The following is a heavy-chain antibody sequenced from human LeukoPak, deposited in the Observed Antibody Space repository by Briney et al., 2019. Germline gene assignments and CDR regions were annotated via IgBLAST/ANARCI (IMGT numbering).Heavy chain of an antibody. CDR2: ISSSSSYI. CDR1: GLTFSSYS. CDR3: ARDGFIAAAGIRGAPSDY. J-gene: IGHJ4*02. Sequence: PGGSLRLSCAASGLTFSSYSMNWVRQAPGKGLEWVSTISSSSSYIYYADSVKGRFTISRDNAKSSLYLQMNSLRAEDTAVYYCARDGFIAAAGIRGAPSDYWGQGTLVTVSS. V-gene: IGHV3-21*01. D-gene: IGHD6-13*01.